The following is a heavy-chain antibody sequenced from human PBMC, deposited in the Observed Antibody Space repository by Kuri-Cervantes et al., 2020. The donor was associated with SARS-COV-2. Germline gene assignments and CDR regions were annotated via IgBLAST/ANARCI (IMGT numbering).Heavy chain of an antibody. CDR2: IYTSGST. D-gene: IGHD1-26*01. V-gene: IGHV4-4*07. J-gene: IGHJ5*02. CDR1: GGSISSYY. Sequence: GSLRLSCTVSGGSISSYYWSWIRQPAGKGLEWIGRIYTSGSTNYNPSLKSRVTMSVDTSKNQFSLKLSSVTAADTAVSYCARDKGSGSYRWFDPWGQGTLVTVSS. CDR3: ARDKGSGSYRWFDP.